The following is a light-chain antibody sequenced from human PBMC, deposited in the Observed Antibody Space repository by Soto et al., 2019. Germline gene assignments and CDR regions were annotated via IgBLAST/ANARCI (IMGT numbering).Light chain of an antibody. J-gene: IGLJ7*01. CDR3: SSYTSSSTAV. CDR2: DVS. CDR1: SSDVGGYNY. Sequence: QSALTQPASVSGSPGQSITISCTGTSSDVGGYNYVSWYQQHPGKAPKLMIYDVSNRPSGVSNRFSGSKSGNTASLTISGLQAEDEVDYYGSSYTSSSTAVFGGGTQLTVL. V-gene: IGLV2-14*01.